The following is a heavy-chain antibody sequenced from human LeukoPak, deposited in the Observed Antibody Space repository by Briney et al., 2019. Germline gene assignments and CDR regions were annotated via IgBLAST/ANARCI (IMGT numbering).Heavy chain of an antibody. Sequence: PGGSLRLSCAASGFTFSSYWMHWVRQAPGKGLVWVSRINSDGSSTSYADSVKGRFTISRDNAKNTLYLQVNSLRAEDTAVHYCARVIAMAGGDLDYWGQGTLVTVSS. CDR3: ARVIAMAGGDLDY. CDR2: INSDGSST. J-gene: IGHJ4*02. CDR1: GFTFSSYW. V-gene: IGHV3-74*01. D-gene: IGHD6-19*01.